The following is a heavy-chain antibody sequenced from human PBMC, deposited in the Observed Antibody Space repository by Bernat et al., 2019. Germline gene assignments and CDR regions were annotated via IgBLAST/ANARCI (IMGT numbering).Heavy chain of an antibody. CDR1: GYTFTGYY. V-gene: IGHV1-2*04. J-gene: IGHJ3*02. CDR3: AREGGLRDNCSGGSCYGDDDAFDI. D-gene: IGHD2-15*01. Sequence: QVQLVQSGAEVKKPGASVKVSCKASGYTFTGYYMHWVRQAPGQGLEWMGWINPNSGGTNYAQKFQGWVTMTRDTSISTAYMELSRLRSDDTAVYYCAREGGLRDNCSGGSCYGDDDAFDIWGQGTMVTVSS. CDR2: INPNSGGT.